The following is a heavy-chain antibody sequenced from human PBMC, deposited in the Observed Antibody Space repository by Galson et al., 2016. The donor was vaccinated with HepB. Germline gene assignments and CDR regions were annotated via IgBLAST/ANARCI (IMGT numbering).Heavy chain of an antibody. D-gene: IGHD1-26*01. Sequence: SETLSLTCAVYGGSFSGYYWNWIRQSPGKGLEWIGEISFSGSTKYNPSLESRVTTSVDTSKIQFSLRLSSVTAADTAVYYCARGPGIGTYSAAFDIWGQGTMVTVSS. CDR1: GGSFSGYY. CDR3: ARGPGIGTYSAAFDI. J-gene: IGHJ3*02. V-gene: IGHV4-34*01. CDR2: ISFSGST.